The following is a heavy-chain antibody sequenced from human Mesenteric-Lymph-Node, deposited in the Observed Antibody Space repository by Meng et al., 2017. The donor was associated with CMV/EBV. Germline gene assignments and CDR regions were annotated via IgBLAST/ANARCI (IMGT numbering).Heavy chain of an antibody. V-gene: IGHV3-23*01. Sequence: SCAASGFTFSPSSMSWVRQAPGTGLAWVSAISGSGTRTYYADSVKGRFTVSRDNSKSTLYLQMNSLRAEDTAIYYCAATGSSWRFDYWGQGTLVTVSS. CDR2: ISGSGTRT. J-gene: IGHJ4*02. D-gene: IGHD6-13*01. CDR3: AATGSSWRFDY. CDR1: GFTFSPSS.